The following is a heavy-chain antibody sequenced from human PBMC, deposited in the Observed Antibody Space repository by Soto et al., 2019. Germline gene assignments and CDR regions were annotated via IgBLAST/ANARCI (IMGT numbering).Heavy chain of an antibody. CDR2: IKQDGSEK. CDR1: GFTFSSYW. CDR3: ISRVFGVVLPPTIL. D-gene: IGHD3-3*01. Sequence: GGSLRLSCAASGFTFSSYWMSWVRQAPGKGLEWVANIKQDGSEKYYVDSVKGRFTISRDNAKNSLYLQMNSLRAEDTAVYYCISRVFGVVLPPTILWGQGTLVTVSS. J-gene: IGHJ4*02. V-gene: IGHV3-7*01.